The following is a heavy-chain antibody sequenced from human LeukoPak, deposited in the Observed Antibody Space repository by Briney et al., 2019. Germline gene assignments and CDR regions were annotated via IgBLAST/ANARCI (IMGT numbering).Heavy chain of an antibody. D-gene: IGHD6-19*01. Sequence: GASVKVSCKASGYTFTRYTITWVRQAPGQGPEWMGRISTYNGHTNYAQKLQGRVTMTTDTSTSTAYMELRSLRSDDTAVYYCARTGGYSSGWPHFDYWGQGTLVTVSS. CDR3: ARTGGYSSGWPHFDY. V-gene: IGHV1-18*01. J-gene: IGHJ4*02. CDR1: GYTFTRYT. CDR2: ISTYNGHT.